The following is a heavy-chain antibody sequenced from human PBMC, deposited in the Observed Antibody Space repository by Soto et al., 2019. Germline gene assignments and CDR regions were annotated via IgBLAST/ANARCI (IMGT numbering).Heavy chain of an antibody. D-gene: IGHD3-22*01. V-gene: IGHV3-74*01. CDR1: GFTFSNYW. CDR2: INEDESNT. J-gene: IGHJ5*02. CDR3: ARNIYPAGSYYYDSSGYYNWFDP. Sequence: GGSLRLSCATSGFTFSNYWMHWVRQAPGKGPVWVSRINEDESNTNYADSVKGRFTISRDNAKNTLYLQMNSLRAEDTAVYYCARNIYPAGSYYYDSSGYYNWFDPWGQGTLVTVSS.